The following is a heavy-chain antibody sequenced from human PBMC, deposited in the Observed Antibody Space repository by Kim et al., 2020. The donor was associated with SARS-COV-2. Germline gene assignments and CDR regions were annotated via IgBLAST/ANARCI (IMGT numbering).Heavy chain of an antibody. J-gene: IGHJ6*02. D-gene: IGHD6-13*01. CDR2: ISGSGGST. V-gene: IGHV3-23*01. CDR3: AIPERGSAAGDYYYYGMDV. Sequence: GGSLRLSCAASGFTFSSYAMSWVRQAPGKGLEWVSAISGSGGSTYYADSVKGRFTISIDNSKNTLYLQMNSLRAEDTAVYYCAIPERGSAAGDYYYYGMDVWGQGTTVTVSS. CDR1: GFTFSSYA.